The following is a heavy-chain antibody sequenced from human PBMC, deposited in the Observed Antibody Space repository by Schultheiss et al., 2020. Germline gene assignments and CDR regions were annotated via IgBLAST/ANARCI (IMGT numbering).Heavy chain of an antibody. D-gene: IGHD6-19*01. CDR2: ISGSGGST. CDR1: GFTFSSYA. CDR3: AKSSGVAGAYGMDV. V-gene: IGHV3-23*01. Sequence: GGSLRLSCAASGFTFSSYAMSWVRQAPGKGLEWVSAISGSGGSTYYADSVKGRFTISRDNSKNTLYLQMNSLRAEDTAVYYCAKSSGVAGAYGMDVWGKGTTVSVSS. J-gene: IGHJ6*04.